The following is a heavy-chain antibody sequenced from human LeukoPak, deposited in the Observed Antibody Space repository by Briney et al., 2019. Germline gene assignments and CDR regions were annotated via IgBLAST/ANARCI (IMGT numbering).Heavy chain of an antibody. CDR3: ARDPQKVYCGGDCYPAFDI. V-gene: IGHV1-69*13. Sequence: SVKVSCKASGGTFSSFAISWVRQAPGQGLEWMGGNIPSFGTANYAQKFQGRVTITADESTSTAYMELSSLRSEDTAVYYCARDPQKVYCGGDCYPAFDIWGQGTMVTVSS. D-gene: IGHD2-21*02. CDR2: NIPSFGTA. J-gene: IGHJ3*02. CDR1: GGTFSSFA.